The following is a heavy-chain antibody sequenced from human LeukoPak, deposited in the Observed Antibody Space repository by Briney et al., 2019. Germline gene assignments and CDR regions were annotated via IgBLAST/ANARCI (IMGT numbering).Heavy chain of an antibody. Sequence: GASVKVSCKASGGTFSSYAISWVRQAPGQGLEWMGRIIPILGIANYAQKFQGRVTITADESTSTAYMELSSLRSEDTAVYYCASSVYSSGFAYWGQGTLVTVSS. D-gene: IGHD6-19*01. CDR1: GGTFSSYA. V-gene: IGHV1-69*04. CDR2: IIPILGIA. CDR3: ASSVYSSGFAY. J-gene: IGHJ4*02.